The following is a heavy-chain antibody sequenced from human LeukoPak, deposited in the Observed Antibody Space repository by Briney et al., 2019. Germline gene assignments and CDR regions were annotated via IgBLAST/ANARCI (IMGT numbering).Heavy chain of an antibody. CDR3: ARGDIVVLPAGIPHNWFDP. J-gene: IGHJ5*02. CDR2: INPNSGGT. Sequence: ASVKVSCKASGYSFTGYYIHWVRQAPGQGLEWMGWINPNSGGTNYQGRVTVTRDTSISTAYTELSRLRSDDTAVYYCARGDIVVLPAGIPHNWFDPWGQGTLVTVSS. CDR1: GYSFTGYY. D-gene: IGHD2-2*02. V-gene: IGHV1-2*02.